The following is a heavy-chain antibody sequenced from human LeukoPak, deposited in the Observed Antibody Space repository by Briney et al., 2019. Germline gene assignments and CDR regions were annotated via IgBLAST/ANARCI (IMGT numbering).Heavy chain of an antibody. Sequence: GGSLRLSCAVSGITLSNYGMCWVRQAPGKGLEWVAGISDRGSRTNYADSVKGRFTISTAHPKNTLYLQMNRLRAEDTAVYFCAKRGVVIRVILVGFHKEAYYFDSWGQGALVTVSS. CDR2: ISDRGSRT. J-gene: IGHJ4*02. CDR3: AKRGVVIRVILVGFHKEAYYFDS. V-gene: IGHV3-23*01. D-gene: IGHD3-22*01. CDR1: GITLSNYG.